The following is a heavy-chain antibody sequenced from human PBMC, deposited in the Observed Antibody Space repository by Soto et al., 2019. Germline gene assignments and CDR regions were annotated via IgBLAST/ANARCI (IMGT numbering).Heavy chain of an antibody. CDR1: GGSISNYY. Sequence: TSETLSLTSTVSGGSISNYYWSWIRQPPGKGLEWIGYIYYSGSTNYSPSLKSRVTISVDTSKNQLSLKLSSMTAADTAVYYCARAGAATLSDYWGQGTLVTVS. D-gene: IGHD2-15*01. CDR3: ARAGAATLSDY. V-gene: IGHV4-59*01. CDR2: IYYSGST. J-gene: IGHJ4*02.